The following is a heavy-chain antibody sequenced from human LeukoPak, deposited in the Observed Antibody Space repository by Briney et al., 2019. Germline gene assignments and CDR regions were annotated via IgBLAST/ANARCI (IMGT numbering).Heavy chain of an antibody. J-gene: IGHJ5*02. CDR2: INTDGSST. CDR1: GFTFSSYW. CDR3: ARGARYCSSTSCQRGRRFDP. Sequence: GGSLRLSCAASGFTFSSYWMHWVRQAPGKGLVWVSRINTDGSSTSYADSVKGRFTISRDNAKNSLYLQMNSLRAEDTAVYYCARGARYCSSTSCQRGRRFDPWGQGTLVTVSS. V-gene: IGHV3-74*01. D-gene: IGHD2-2*01.